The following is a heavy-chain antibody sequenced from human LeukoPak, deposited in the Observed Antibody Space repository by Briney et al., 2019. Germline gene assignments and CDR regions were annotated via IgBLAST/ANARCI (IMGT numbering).Heavy chain of an antibody. CDR2: IYPGDSDT. V-gene: IGHV5-51*01. Sequence: GESLKISCKGSGYSFTSYWIGWVRQMPGKGLEWMGIIYPGDSDTRYSPSFQGQVTISADKSISTAYLQWSSLKASDTAMYYCARGVTMVRGVFPDWFDPWGQGTLVTVSS. CDR1: GYSFTSYW. CDR3: ARGVTMVRGVFPDWFDP. D-gene: IGHD3-10*01. J-gene: IGHJ5*02.